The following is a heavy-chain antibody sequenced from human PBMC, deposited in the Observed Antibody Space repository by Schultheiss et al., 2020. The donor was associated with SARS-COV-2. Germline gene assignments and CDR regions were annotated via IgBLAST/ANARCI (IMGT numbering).Heavy chain of an antibody. D-gene: IGHD1-26*01. J-gene: IGHJ4*02. V-gene: IGHV4-59*08. CDR3: ASLSYLHSGSYRTFDY. Sequence: SETLSLTCTVSGGSISSYYWSWIRQPPGKGLEWIGYIYYSGSTNYNPSLKSRVTISVDTSKNQFSLKVSSVTAADTAVYYCASLSYLHSGSYRTFDYWGQGTLVTVSS. CDR1: GGSISSYY. CDR2: IYYSGST.